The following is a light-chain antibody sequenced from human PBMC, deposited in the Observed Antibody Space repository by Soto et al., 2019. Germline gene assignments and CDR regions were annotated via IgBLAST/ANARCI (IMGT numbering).Light chain of an antibody. J-gene: IGLJ1*01. Sequence: QSALTQPASVSASPGQSITISCTGTSSDVGGSNFVSWYQQHPGKPPKLLIYDDNKRPSGIPDRFSGSKSGTSATLGITGFQTGDEADYYCGSWDSSLSAYVFGTGTKVTVL. CDR1: SSDVGGSNF. V-gene: IGLV1-51*01. CDR2: DDN. CDR3: GSWDSSLSAYV.